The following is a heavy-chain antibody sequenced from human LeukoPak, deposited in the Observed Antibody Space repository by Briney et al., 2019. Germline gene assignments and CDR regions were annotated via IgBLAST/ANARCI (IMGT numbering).Heavy chain of an antibody. D-gene: IGHD5-18*01. CDR1: GFAFNTYA. Sequence: GGSLRLSCAASGFAFNTYAMSWVRQAPGKGLEWVSTVSFSVANTYSADPVKGRFTISRDNSKNTLYLQMNSLRGDDTAVYYCAKDFGASGYSSFGSWGQGTLVIVSS. CDR3: AKDFGASGYSSFGS. CDR2: VSFSVANT. J-gene: IGHJ5*01. V-gene: IGHV3-23*01.